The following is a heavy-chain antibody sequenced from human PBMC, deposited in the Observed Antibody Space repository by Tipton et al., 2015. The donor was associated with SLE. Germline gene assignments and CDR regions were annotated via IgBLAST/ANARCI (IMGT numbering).Heavy chain of an antibody. V-gene: IGHV3-74*01. CDR1: GFTFSSYW. D-gene: IGHD6-6*01. J-gene: IGHJ4*02. Sequence: SLRLSCAASGFTFSSYWMHWVRQAPGKGLVWVSRISSDGSSTNYADSVKGRFTISRDNVKNTLYLQMNSLRAEDTAVYYCARAQYTSSRFDYWGQGTLVTVSS. CDR3: ARAQYTSSRFDY. CDR2: ISSDGSST.